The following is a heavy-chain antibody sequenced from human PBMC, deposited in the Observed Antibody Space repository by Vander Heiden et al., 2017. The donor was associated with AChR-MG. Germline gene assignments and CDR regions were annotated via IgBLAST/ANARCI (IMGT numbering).Heavy chain of an antibody. D-gene: IGHD3-3*01. J-gene: IGHJ4*02. V-gene: IGHV4-34*01. Sequence: QVQLQQWGAGLLKPSETLSLTCAVYGGSFSGYYWSWIRQPPGKGLEWIGEINHSGSTNYNPSLKSRVTISVDTSKNQFSLKLSSVTAADTAVYYCARGSDYDFWSGYYRTYYFDYWGQGTLVTVSS. CDR1: GGSFSGYY. CDR2: INHSGST. CDR3: ARGSDYDFWSGYYRTYYFDY.